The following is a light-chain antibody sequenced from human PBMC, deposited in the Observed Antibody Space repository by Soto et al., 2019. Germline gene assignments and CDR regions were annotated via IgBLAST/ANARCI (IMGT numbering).Light chain of an antibody. V-gene: IGLV2-14*01. Sequence: QSALTQPASVSGSPGQSITLSFTGTSSDVGGYNYVSWYQQHPGKAPKFMIYDVSNRPSGVSNRFSGSKSGNTASLTISGLQAEDEADYYCSSYTTSNTRQIVFGTGTKLTVL. CDR2: DVS. J-gene: IGLJ1*01. CDR1: SSDVGGYNY. CDR3: SSYTTSNTRQIV.